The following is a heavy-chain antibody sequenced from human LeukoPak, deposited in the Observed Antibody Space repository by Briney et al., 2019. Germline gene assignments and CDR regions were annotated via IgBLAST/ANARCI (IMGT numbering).Heavy chain of an antibody. V-gene: IGHV4-34*01. CDR1: GGSFSGYY. CDR3: ARGRPHYDSL. Sequence: PSETLSLTCAVYGGSFSGYYWSWIRQPPGKGLEWIGEINHSGSTNYNPSLKSRVTISVDTSKNQFSLKLSSVTAADTAVYYCARGRPHYDSLWGQGTLVTVSS. CDR2: INHSGST. J-gene: IGHJ4*02. D-gene: IGHD3-22*01.